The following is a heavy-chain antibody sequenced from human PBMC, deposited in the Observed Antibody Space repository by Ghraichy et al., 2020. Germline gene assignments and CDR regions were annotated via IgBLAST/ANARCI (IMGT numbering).Heavy chain of an antibody. J-gene: IGHJ6*03. V-gene: IGHV4-34*01. CDR1: GGSFSGYY. CDR2: INHSGST. D-gene: IGHD2-2*01. Sequence: SETLSLTCAVYGGSFSGYYWSWIRQPPGKGLEWIGEINHSGSTNYNPSLKSRVTISVDTSKNQFSLKLSSVTAADTAVYYCARGSYCSSTSCYAYYYYYYMDVWGKGTTVTVSS. CDR3: ARGSYCSSTSCYAYYYYYYMDV.